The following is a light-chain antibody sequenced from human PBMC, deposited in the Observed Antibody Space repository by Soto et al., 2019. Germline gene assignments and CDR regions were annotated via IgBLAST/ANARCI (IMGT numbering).Light chain of an antibody. Sequence: QSALTQPASVSGSPGQSITISCTGTSNDINDYNYISWYQHHPGKAPKVIIYKVTNQPSGVSDRFSGSRSGNTASMTISALQPEDEAHYYCASYTSPSFWVFGGGTKLTVL. CDR2: KVT. CDR3: ASYTSPSFWV. J-gene: IGLJ3*02. CDR1: SNDINDYNY. V-gene: IGLV2-14*01.